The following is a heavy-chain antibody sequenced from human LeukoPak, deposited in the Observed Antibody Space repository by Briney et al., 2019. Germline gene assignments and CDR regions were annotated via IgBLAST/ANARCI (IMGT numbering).Heavy chain of an antibody. D-gene: IGHD2-8*01. J-gene: IGHJ4*02. CDR1: GGSFSGYY. CDR3: AKGRPIYSVLMVYATYYFDY. CDR2: INHSGST. V-gene: IGHV4-34*01. Sequence: PSETLSLTCAVYGGSFSGYYWSWIRQPPGKGLEWIGEINHSGSTNYNPSLKSRVTISVDTSKNQFSLKLSSVTAADTAVYYCAKGRPIYSVLMVYATYYFDYWGQGTLVTVSS.